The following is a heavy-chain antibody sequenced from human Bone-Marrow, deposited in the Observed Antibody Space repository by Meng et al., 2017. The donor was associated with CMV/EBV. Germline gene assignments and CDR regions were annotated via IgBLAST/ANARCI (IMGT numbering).Heavy chain of an antibody. J-gene: IGHJ3*02. Sequence: GESLKISCAASGFTFSSYWMSWVRQAPGKGLEWVANIKQDGSEKYYVDSVKGRFTISRDNAKNSLYLQMNSLRAEDTAVYYCARDTLCPPPSYCGGDDAFDIWGQGTMVTGSS. CDR1: GFTFSSYW. V-gene: IGHV3-7*01. D-gene: IGHD2-21*01. CDR2: IKQDGSEK. CDR3: ARDTLCPPPSYCGGDDAFDI.